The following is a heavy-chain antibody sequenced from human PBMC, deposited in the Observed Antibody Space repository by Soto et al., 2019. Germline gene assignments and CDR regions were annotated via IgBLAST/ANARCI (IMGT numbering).Heavy chain of an antibody. V-gene: IGHV3-53*02. J-gene: IGHJ6*02. CDR2: IYSGGST. Sequence: EVQLVETGGGLIQPGGSLRLSCAASGFTVSSNYMSWVRQAPGKGLEWVSVIYSGGSTYYADSVKGRFTISRDNSKNTLYLQMNSLRAEDTAVYYCARDHIVVVTATTYYYYGMDVWGQGTTVTVSS. CDR3: ARDHIVVVTATTYYYYGMDV. CDR1: GFTVSSNY. D-gene: IGHD2-21*02.